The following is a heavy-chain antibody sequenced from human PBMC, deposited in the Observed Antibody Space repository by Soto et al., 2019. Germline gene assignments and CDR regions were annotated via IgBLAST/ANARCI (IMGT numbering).Heavy chain of an antibody. CDR2: IKQDGSEK. D-gene: IGHD2-15*01. V-gene: IGHV3-7*01. CDR3: ARDSPYGSGGSCYDY. Sequence: GGSLRLSCAASGFTFSSYWMSWVRQAPGKGLEWVANIKQDGSEKYYVDSVKGRFTISRDNAKNSLYLQMNSLRAEDTAVYYCARDSPYGSGGSCYDYWGQGTLVTVSS. J-gene: IGHJ4*02. CDR1: GFTFSSYW.